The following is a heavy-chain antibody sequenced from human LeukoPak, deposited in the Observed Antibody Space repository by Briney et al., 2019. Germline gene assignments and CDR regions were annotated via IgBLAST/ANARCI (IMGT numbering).Heavy chain of an antibody. CDR1: GDSISSYY. J-gene: IGHJ2*01. CDR2: IYTSGST. D-gene: IGHD5-24*01. CDR3: AGDVAGRDGSLRYFDV. Sequence: PSETLSLTCTVSGDSISSYYWSWIRQPAGKGLEWIWRIYTSGSTNYNPSLKSRVTISVDKSTNQFSLKLSSVTAADTAVYYCAGDVAGRDGSLRYFDVWGRGTLVTVSS. V-gene: IGHV4-4*07.